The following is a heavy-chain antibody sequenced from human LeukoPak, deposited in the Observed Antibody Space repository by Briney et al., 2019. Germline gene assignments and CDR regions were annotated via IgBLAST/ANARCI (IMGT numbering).Heavy chain of an antibody. CDR2: ISGSGGDT. J-gene: IGHJ4*02. D-gene: IGHD1-26*01. CDR1: GFTFSDHA. V-gene: IGHV3-23*01. Sequence: GGSLTLSCAASGFTFSDHAMTWVRQAPGKGLEWVSGISGSGGDTYYADSERGRFTISRDNSKNTLYLQMNSLRVEDTAVYYCAKANKWESDYWGQGTLVTVSS. CDR3: AKANKWESDY.